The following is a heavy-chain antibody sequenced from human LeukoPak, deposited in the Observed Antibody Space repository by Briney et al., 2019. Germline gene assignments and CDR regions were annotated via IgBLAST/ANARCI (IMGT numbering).Heavy chain of an antibody. CDR2: IYYSGST. CDR1: GGSFSGYY. CDR3: ARESRGATQGVG. J-gene: IGHJ4*02. Sequence: PSETLSLTCAVYGGSFSGYYWGWIRQPPGKGLEWIGSIYYSGSTYYNPSLKSRVTISVDTSKNQFSLKLSSVTAADPAVYYCARESRGATQGVGWGQGTLVTVSS. D-gene: IGHD3-10*01. V-gene: IGHV4-34*01.